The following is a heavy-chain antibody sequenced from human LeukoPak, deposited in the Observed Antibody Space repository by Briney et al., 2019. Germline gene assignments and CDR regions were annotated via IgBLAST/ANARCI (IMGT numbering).Heavy chain of an antibody. V-gene: IGHV4-59*01. CDR3: ARDKTVYCSGGSCYSGGDNWFDP. J-gene: IGHJ5*02. CDR1: GGSISSYY. D-gene: IGHD2-15*01. CDR2: IYYSGST. Sequence: SETLSLTCTVSGGSISSYYWSWIRQPPGKGLEWIGYIYYSGSTNYNPSLKSRVTISVDTSKNQFSLKLSSVTAADTAVYYCARDKTVYCSGGSCYSGGDNWFDPWGQGTLVTVSS.